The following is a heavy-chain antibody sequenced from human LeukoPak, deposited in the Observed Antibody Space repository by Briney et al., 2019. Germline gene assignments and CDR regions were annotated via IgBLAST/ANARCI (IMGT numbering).Heavy chain of an antibody. D-gene: IGHD1-26*01. CDR2: INPSGGGT. CDR3: ARDNSVGDNAWWFDP. CDR1: GYTFTSYY. V-gene: IGHV1-46*01. Sequence: ASVKVSCKASGYTFTSYYMQWVRQAPGQGLEWMGFINPSGGGTTYAQNFQGRVTMTRDMSTSTDYMELSSLRSEDTAIYYCARDNSVGDNAWWFDPWGQGTLVTVSS. J-gene: IGHJ5*02.